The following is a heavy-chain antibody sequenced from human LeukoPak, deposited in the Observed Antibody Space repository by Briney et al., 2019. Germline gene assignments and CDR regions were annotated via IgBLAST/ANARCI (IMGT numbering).Heavy chain of an antibody. CDR1: GFTFSSYS. CDR2: ISSSSSYI. V-gene: IGHV3-21*01. CDR3: ARAEWELPLFDY. J-gene: IGHJ4*02. Sequence: GGSLRLSCAASGFTFSSYSMNWVRQAPGKGLEWVSSISSSSSYIYYADSVKGRFTISRDNAKNSLYLQMNSLRAEDTAVYYCARAEWELPLFDYWGQGTLVTVSS. D-gene: IGHD1-26*01.